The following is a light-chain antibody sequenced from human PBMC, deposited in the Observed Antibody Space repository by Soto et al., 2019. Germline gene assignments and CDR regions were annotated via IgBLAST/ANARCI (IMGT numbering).Light chain of an antibody. CDR3: SSFAGNKNLV. CDR2: EVS. V-gene: IGLV2-8*01. J-gene: IGLJ2*01. CDR1: SSDVGGYNY. Sequence: QSALTQPPSASGSPGQAVTISCTGTSSDVGGYNYVSWYQQHPGKAPKLMISEVSKRPSGVPDRFSGSKSGNTASLTVSGLQDEDEVDYYCSSFAGNKNLVFGGGTKLTVL.